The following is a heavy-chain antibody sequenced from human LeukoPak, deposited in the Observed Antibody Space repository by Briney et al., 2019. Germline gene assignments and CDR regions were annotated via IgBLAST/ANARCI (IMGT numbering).Heavy chain of an antibody. CDR2: IYTSGSA. CDR1: GGSISSYY. V-gene: IGHV4-4*07. J-gene: IGHJ6*03. D-gene: IGHD1-26*01. CDR3: ARDEGSGSRPNYYYYMDV. Sequence: PSETLSLTCTVSGGSISSYYWSRIRQPAGKGLEWIGRIYTSGSANYNPSLKSRVTMSVDTSKNQFSLKLSSVTAADTAVYYCARDEGSGSRPNYYYYMDVWGKGTTVTVSS.